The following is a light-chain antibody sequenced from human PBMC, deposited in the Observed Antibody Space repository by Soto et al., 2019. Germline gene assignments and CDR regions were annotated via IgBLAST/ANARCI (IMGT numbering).Light chain of an antibody. CDR3: QSYDSSLRKL. CDR1: SSNIGAGYD. V-gene: IGLV1-40*01. Sequence: QSVLTQPPSVSGAPGQRVIISCTGSSSNIGAGYDVHWYQQVPGTAPRLLIYSNNNRPSGVPDRFSGSKSGTSASLAIAGLQPEDEADYYCQSYDSSLRKLFGGGTQLTVL. J-gene: IGLJ3*02. CDR2: SNN.